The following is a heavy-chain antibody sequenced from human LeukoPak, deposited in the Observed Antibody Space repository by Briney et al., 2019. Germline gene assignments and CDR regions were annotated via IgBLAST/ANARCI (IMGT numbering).Heavy chain of an antibody. D-gene: IGHD3-22*01. J-gene: IGHJ3*02. CDR2: ISSSSSTI. CDR3: ARDHHRRLYDSQARDTFDI. V-gene: IGHV3-48*01. CDR1: GFTFRRYS. Sequence: PGRSLRLSCAASGFTFRRYSMDGVRQAPGKGLEWVSYISSSSSTIYYADSVKGRFTISRDNAKNSLYLQMNSLRAEDTAVYYCARDHHRRLYDSQARDTFDIWGQGTMVTVSS.